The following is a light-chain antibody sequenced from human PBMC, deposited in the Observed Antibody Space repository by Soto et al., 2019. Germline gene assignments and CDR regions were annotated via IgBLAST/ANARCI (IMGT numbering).Light chain of an antibody. J-gene: IGKJ5*01. V-gene: IGKV3-20*01. CDR2: DAS. CDR1: QSVTSNY. Sequence: EIVLTQSPGTLSLSPGERATLSCRASQSVTSNYLAWYQQKPGQAPRLLMYDASNRATGIPARFSGSGSGTDFTLTISSLEPEDFAVYYCQHYGNSPLTFGQGTRLEIK. CDR3: QHYGNSPLT.